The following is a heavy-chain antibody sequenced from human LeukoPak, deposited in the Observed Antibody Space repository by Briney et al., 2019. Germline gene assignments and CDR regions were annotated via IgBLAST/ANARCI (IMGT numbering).Heavy chain of an antibody. CDR3: ARHAGLYYYDNRHAFDI. CDR2: IYPGDSDT. CDR1: GYSFTSYW. J-gene: IGHJ3*02. D-gene: IGHD3-22*01. Sequence: GESLKISCKGSGYSFTSYWIGWVRQMPGKGLEWMGIIYPGDSDTRYSPSFQGQVTISADKSISTAYLQWSSLKASDTAMYYCARHAGLYYYDNRHAFDIWGQGTMVTVSS. V-gene: IGHV5-51*01.